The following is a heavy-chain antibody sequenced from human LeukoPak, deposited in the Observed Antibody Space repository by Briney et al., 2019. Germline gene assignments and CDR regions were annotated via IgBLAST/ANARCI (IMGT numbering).Heavy chain of an antibody. D-gene: IGHD4-23*01. Sequence: SQTLSLTCAISGDIVSSNSVTWNWIRQSPSRGLEWLGRTYYRSTWYNDYAVSVRGRITVNPDTSKNQFSLHLNSVTAADSAMYYCARAYGGNFDAFDMWGQGTVVTISS. V-gene: IGHV6-1*01. CDR1: GDIVSSNSVT. CDR3: ARAYGGNFDAFDM. J-gene: IGHJ3*02. CDR2: TYYRSTWYN.